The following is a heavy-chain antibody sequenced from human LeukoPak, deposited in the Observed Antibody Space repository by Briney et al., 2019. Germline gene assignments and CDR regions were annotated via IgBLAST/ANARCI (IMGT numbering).Heavy chain of an antibody. Sequence: ASVKVSCTASGGTFSSYAISWVRQAPGQGLEWMGGIIPIFGTANYAQKFQGRVTITTDESTSTAYMELSSLRSEDTAVYYCARDNGYCSGGSCYLLDYWGQGTLVTVSS. D-gene: IGHD2-15*01. J-gene: IGHJ4*02. CDR2: IIPIFGTA. V-gene: IGHV1-69*05. CDR3: ARDNGYCSGGSCYLLDY. CDR1: GGTFSSYA.